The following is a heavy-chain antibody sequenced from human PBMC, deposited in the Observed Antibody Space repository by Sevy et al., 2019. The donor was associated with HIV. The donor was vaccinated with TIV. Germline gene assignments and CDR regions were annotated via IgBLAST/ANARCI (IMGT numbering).Heavy chain of an antibody. CDR1: GGSISSYC. CDR2: IYDSGST. Sequence: SETLSLTCTVSGGSISSYCWSWIRQPPGKGLEWIGYIYDSGSTNYNPSLKSRVTISVDTSKNQFSLKLSSVTAADTAVYYCARHYDFWSGSLSGGYFDYWGQGTLVTVSS. CDR3: ARHYDFWSGSLSGGYFDY. D-gene: IGHD3-3*01. J-gene: IGHJ4*02. V-gene: IGHV4-59*08.